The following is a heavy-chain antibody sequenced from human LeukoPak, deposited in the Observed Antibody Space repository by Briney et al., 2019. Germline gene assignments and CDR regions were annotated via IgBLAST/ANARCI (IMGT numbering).Heavy chain of an antibody. V-gene: IGHV1-69*05. J-gene: IGHJ3*02. D-gene: IGHD3-22*01. CDR1: GGTFSSYA. CDR2: IIPIFGTA. CDR3: ARDSGYYDSSGYYEDAFDI. Sequence: SVKVSCKASGGTFSSYAISWVRQAPGQGFEWMGRIIPIFGTANYAQKFQGRVTITTDESTSTAYMELSSLRSEDTAVYYCARDSGYYDSSGYYEDAFDIWGQGTMVTVSS.